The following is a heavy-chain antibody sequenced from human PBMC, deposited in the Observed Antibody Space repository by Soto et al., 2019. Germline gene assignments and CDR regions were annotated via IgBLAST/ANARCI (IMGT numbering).Heavy chain of an antibody. CDR3: AKDQASGQGSFDS. CDR2: LSGSGGTT. J-gene: IGHJ4*02. CDR1: GFTFSTYA. Sequence: PGGSLRLSCAASGFTFSTYAMNWVRQAPGKGLEWVSALSGSGGTTYYADSVRGRFTISRDNSKNTLFLQMNSLRADDTAVYYCAKDQASGQGSFDSWGQGTLVPVSS. V-gene: IGHV3-23*01.